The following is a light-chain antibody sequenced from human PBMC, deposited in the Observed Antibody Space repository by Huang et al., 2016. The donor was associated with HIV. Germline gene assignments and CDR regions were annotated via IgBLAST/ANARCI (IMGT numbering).Light chain of an antibody. CDR2: AAS. V-gene: IGKV1-12*01. CDR3: QQANSFPWT. CDR1: QRISGW. Sequence: DIQMTQSPSSVSASVGDRVTITCRASQRISGWLAWYQQKPGKAPKLLISAASSLQSGVPSRFSGSGSGTDFTLTINSLQPEDFATYYCQQANSFPWTFGQGTKVEI. J-gene: IGKJ1*01.